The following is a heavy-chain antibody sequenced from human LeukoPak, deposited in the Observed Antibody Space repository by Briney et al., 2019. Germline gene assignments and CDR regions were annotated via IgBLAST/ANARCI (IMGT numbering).Heavy chain of an antibody. D-gene: IGHD5-12*01. CDR3: ARDHEDIVATIWGEGLNI. J-gene: IGHJ3*02. CDR1: GGSVSNYY. Sequence: SETLSLTCTVSGGSVSNYYWSWIRQSPGKGLEWIGYIYYTETSYNPSLKSRVTISADTSKNQFSLNLSSVTAADTAVYYCARDHEDIVATIWGEGLNIWGQGTVVTVSS. V-gene: IGHV4-59*02. CDR2: IYYTET.